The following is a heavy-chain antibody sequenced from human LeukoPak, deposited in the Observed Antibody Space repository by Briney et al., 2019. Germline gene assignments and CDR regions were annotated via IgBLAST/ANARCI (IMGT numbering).Heavy chain of an antibody. CDR1: GGPIGSYY. CDR2: INHSGST. V-gene: IGHV4-34*01. CDR3: ASVTASSNWFTA. Sequence: PSETRSLTCTVSGGPIGSYYWSWIRQPAGKGLEWIGEINHSGSTNYNPSLKSRVTLSVDTSKNPFSLKLSSVTAANTAVYYCASVTASSNWFTAGGEGTLVTVSS. D-gene: IGHD2-21*02. J-gene: IGHJ5*02.